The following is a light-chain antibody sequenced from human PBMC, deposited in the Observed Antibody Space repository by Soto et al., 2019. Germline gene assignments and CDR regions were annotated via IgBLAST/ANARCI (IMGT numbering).Light chain of an antibody. V-gene: IGKV3-20*01. Sequence: EIVMTQSPTILSVSPGERATLSCRASQTVRNNYLAWYQQKPGQAPRLLIYGASSRATGIPDRFSGSGSGTDFTLTISRLEPEDFAVYYCQQYGSSLGVTFGGGTKVDIK. CDR2: GAS. CDR3: QQYGSSLGVT. CDR1: QTVRNNY. J-gene: IGKJ4*01.